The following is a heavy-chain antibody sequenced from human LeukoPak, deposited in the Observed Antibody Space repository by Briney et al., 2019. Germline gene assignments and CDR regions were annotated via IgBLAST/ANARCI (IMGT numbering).Heavy chain of an antibody. Sequence: GRSLRLSCAASGFTFSSYGMHWVRQAPGKGLEWVAVISYDGSNKYYADSVKGRFTISRDNAKNFLYLQMNSLRTEDTALYYCAKSSGSNWHLFNPTYYFDYWGQGALVTVSS. J-gene: IGHJ4*02. D-gene: IGHD6-13*01. CDR3: AKSSGSNWHLFNPTYYFDY. CDR2: ISYDGSNK. CDR1: GFTFSSYG. V-gene: IGHV3-30*18.